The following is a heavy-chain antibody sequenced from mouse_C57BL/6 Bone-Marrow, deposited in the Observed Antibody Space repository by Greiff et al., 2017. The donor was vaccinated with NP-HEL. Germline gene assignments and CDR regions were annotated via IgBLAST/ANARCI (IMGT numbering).Heavy chain of an antibody. J-gene: IGHJ3*01. CDR1: GYTFTSYW. V-gene: IGHV1-5*01. D-gene: IGHD4-1*01. CDR2: IYPGNSDT. CDR3: TRRGKANWDRLAWFAY. Sequence: EVQLQQSGTVLARPGASVKMSCKTSGYTFTSYWMHWVKQRPGQGLEWIGAIYPGNSDTSYNQKFKGKAKLTAVTSASTAYMELSSLANEDSAVYYGTRRGKANWDRLAWFAYWGQGTLVTVSA.